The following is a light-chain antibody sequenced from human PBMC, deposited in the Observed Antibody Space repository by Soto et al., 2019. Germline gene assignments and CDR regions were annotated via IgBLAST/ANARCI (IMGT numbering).Light chain of an antibody. Sequence: EIVLTQSPGTLSLTPGERATLSCRASQSVTSNYLAWYQQKPGQAPRLLIYGASSRATGIPARFRGSGSGPEFTLTTSSLVHEDFAVYYCQQRSNRPPITFGQGTLLEIK. CDR3: QQRSNRPPIT. CDR1: QSVTSNY. CDR2: GAS. V-gene: IGKV3D-20*02. J-gene: IGKJ5*01.